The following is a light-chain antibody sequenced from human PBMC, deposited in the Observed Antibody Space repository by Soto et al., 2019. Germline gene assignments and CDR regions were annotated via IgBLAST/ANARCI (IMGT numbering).Light chain of an antibody. CDR2: DDS. CDR3: QVWDGSRDQYV. V-gene: IGLV3-21*02. CDR1: NIGSKT. Sequence: SYELTQPPSVSVAPGQTATITCGANNIGSKTVHWYQQRPGQAPVLVVNDDSDRPSGIPDRFSGSNSGNTATLTISRVEAGDEADHYCQVWDGSRDQYVFGTGTKVTVL. J-gene: IGLJ1*01.